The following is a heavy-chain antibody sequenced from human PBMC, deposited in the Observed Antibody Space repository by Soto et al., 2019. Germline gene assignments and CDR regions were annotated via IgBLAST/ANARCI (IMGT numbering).Heavy chain of an antibody. CDR3: AKGKAHTMFGVDTLFDY. J-gene: IGHJ4*02. CDR2: ISGNGGTT. D-gene: IGHD3-3*01. Sequence: GGTLRLSCVASGFSFNSYGMTWVRQPPGKGLEWVSTISGNGGTTHYADAVKGRFTISRDNSKNTVFLQMDTLRADDTALYYCAKGKAHTMFGVDTLFDYWGQGTLVTVSS. V-gene: IGHV3-23*01. CDR1: GFSFNSYG.